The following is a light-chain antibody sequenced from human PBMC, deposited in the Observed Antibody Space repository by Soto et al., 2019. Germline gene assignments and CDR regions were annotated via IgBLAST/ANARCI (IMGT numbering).Light chain of an antibody. CDR3: SSYAGNSNYV. Sequence: QSDLNQPPSASGSPGQSVTISCTGTSSDFGAYKFVSWYQQNPGKAPKLIIYDVTKRPTGVPDRFSGSKSGNTASLTVSGLQAEDEADYYCSSYAGNSNYVFGSGTKVTLL. CDR2: DVT. V-gene: IGLV2-8*01. J-gene: IGLJ1*01. CDR1: SSDFGAYKF.